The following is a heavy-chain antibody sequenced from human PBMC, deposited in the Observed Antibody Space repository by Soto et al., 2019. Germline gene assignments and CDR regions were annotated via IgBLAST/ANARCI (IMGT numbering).Heavy chain of an antibody. CDR2: ISPYNGNT. J-gene: IGHJ4*02. CDR3: ATPIDTVMVFRD. D-gene: IGHD5-18*01. CDR1: DKTFLSYG. V-gene: IGHV1-18*01. Sequence: QVQLVQSGAEVKKPGASVKVSCKASDKTFLSYGISWVRQGPGQGLEWMGWISPYNGNTNYAQKLQGRGTMTTDTSTSTAYMELRSMRSDDTAVYYCATPIDTVMVFRDWGQGTLVTVSS.